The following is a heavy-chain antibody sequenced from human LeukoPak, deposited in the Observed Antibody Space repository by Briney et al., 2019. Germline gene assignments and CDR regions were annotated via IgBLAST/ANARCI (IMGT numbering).Heavy chain of an antibody. Sequence: SETLSLTCTGSGGSISSYYWSWIRQPPGKGLEWIGYIYTSGSTNYNPSLKSRVTISVDTSKNQFSLKLSSVTAADTAVYYCATTTVVRGYYYYYMDVWGKGTTVTVSS. CDR2: IYTSGST. CDR3: ATTTVVRGYYYYYMDV. V-gene: IGHV4-4*09. J-gene: IGHJ6*03. CDR1: GGSISSYY. D-gene: IGHD4-23*01.